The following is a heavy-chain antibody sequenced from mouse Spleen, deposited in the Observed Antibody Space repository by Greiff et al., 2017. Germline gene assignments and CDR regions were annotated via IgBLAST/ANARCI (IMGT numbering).Heavy chain of an antibody. Sequence: QVQLQQSGPELVKPGASVKLSCKASGYNFTSYDINWVKQRPGQGLEWIGWIYPRDGSTKYNEKFKGKATLTVDTSSSTAYMELHSLTSEDSAVYFCARVGNYPYWYFDVWGAGTTVTVSS. CDR1: GYNFTSYD. CDR2: IYPRDGST. J-gene: IGHJ1*01. CDR3: ARVGNYPYWYFDV. D-gene: IGHD2-1*01. V-gene: IGHV1-85*01.